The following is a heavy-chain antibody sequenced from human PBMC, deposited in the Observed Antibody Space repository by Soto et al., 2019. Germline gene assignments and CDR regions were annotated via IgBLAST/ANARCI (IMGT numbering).Heavy chain of an antibody. CDR2: IYYSGST. Sequence: QLQLQESGPGLVKPSETLSLTCTVSGGSISSSSYYWGWIRQPRGKGLEWIGSIYYSGSTYYNPSLKSRVTISVDTSKNQFSLKLSSVTAADTAVYYCASPRGYSYGYNRYFDYWGQGTLVTVSS. V-gene: IGHV4-39*01. CDR3: ASPRGYSYGYNRYFDY. CDR1: GGSISSSSYY. J-gene: IGHJ4*02. D-gene: IGHD5-18*01.